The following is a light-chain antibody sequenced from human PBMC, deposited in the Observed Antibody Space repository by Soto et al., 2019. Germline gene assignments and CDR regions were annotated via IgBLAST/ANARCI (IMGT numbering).Light chain of an antibody. CDR2: GAS. V-gene: IGKV1-9*01. CDR3: SQHNSYPLT. J-gene: IGKJ3*01. CDR1: QGINSY. Sequence: DIQLTQSPSFLSASVGDRVTITCRASQGINSYLAWYQQKPGKAPKLLIYGASTLPSGVPSRFSCSGFGTEFTLTIRSLQPEDFATYYCSQHNSYPLTFGPGTKVDIQ.